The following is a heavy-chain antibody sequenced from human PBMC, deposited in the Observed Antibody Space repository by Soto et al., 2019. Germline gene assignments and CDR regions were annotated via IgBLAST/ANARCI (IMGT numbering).Heavy chain of an antibody. Sequence: PSETLSLTCTVSGGSISSGGYYWSWIRQHPGKGLEWIGYIYYSGSTYYNPSLKSRVTISVDTSKNQFSLKLSSVTAADTAVYYCARGGGITMVRGVCAFDIWGQGTMVT. J-gene: IGHJ3*02. D-gene: IGHD3-10*01. V-gene: IGHV4-31*03. CDR1: GGSISSGGYY. CDR2: IYYSGST. CDR3: ARGGGITMVRGVCAFDI.